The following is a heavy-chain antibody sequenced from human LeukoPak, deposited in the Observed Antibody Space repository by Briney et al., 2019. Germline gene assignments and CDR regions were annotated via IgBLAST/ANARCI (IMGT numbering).Heavy chain of an antibody. V-gene: IGHV1-2*02. J-gene: IGHJ1*01. CDR1: GYTFTGYY. CDR2: INPNSGGT. CDR3: ARGYDILTGYYDR. Sequence: ASVKVSCKASGYTFTGYYMHWVRQAPGQGLEWMGWINPNSGGTNYAQKFQGRVTMTRDTSISTAYMELSGLRSDDTAVYYCARGYDILTGYYDRWGQGSLVTVSS. D-gene: IGHD3-9*01.